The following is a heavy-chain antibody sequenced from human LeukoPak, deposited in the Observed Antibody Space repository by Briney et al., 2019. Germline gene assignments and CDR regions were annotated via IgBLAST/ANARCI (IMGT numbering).Heavy chain of an antibody. CDR2: INTNTGNP. CDR1: GYTFTNYA. V-gene: IGHV7-4-1*02. D-gene: IGHD2-21*02. CDR3: ARGAAGKRYCGGDCYRTDY. J-gene: IGHJ4*02. Sequence: GASVKVSCKASGYTFTNYAVNWVRQAPGQGLEWMGWINTNTGNPTYVHGFTGRLVFSLDTSVSTAYLQISSLKAEDTAVYYCARGAAGKRYCGGDCYRTDYWGQGTLVTVSS.